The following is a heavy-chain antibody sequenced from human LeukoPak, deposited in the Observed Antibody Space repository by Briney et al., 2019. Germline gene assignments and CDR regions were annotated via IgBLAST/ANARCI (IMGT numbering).Heavy chain of an antibody. V-gene: IGHV1-2*02. CDR2: INPNSGGT. CDR3: ARGDYDFWSGYQYFDY. Sequence: ASVKASCKASGYTLTCYYMHWVRQAPGQGLEWMGWINPNSGGTNYAQKFQGRVTMTRDTSISTAYMELSRLRSDDTAVYYCARGDYDFWSGYQYFDYWGQGTLVTVSS. J-gene: IGHJ4*02. CDR1: GYTLTCYY. D-gene: IGHD3-3*01.